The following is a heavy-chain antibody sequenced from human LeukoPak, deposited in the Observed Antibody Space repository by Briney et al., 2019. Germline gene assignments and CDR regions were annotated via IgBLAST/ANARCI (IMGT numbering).Heavy chain of an antibody. V-gene: IGHV3-64*01. D-gene: IGHD7-27*01. CDR1: GFTFSSYA. CDR2: ISSNGGST. J-gene: IGHJ4*02. Sequence: GGSLRLSCAASGFTFSSYAMHWVPQAPGKGLEYVSAISSNGGSTYYANSVKGRFTISRDSSKNTLYLQMGSLRAEDMAVYYCARVALNGDFDYWGQGTLVTVSS. CDR3: ARVALNGDFDY.